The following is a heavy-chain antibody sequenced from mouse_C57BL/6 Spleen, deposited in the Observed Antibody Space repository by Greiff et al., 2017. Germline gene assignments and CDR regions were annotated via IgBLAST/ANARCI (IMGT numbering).Heavy chain of an antibody. CDR2: IFPGSGST. Sequence: QVQLKESGPELVKPGASVKISCKASGYTFTDYYINWVKQRPGQGLEWIGWIFPGSGSTYYNEKFKGKATLTVDKSSSTAYMLLSSLTSEDSAVYFCARKFYYGNYGYFDYWGQGTTLTVSS. J-gene: IGHJ2*01. CDR3: ARKFYYGNYGYFDY. D-gene: IGHD2-1*01. V-gene: IGHV1-75*01. CDR1: GYTFTDYY.